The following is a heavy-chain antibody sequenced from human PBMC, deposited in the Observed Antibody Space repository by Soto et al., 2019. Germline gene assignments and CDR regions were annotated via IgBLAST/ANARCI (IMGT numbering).Heavy chain of an antibody. CDR2: LYRSGST. Sequence: QVQLQESGPGLVKPSGTLSLTCAVSGGSFTSNNWWTWVRQPPGQGLEWIGELYRSGSTNYNPSHKSRVTIYLDKSENQFSLKVASLTAADTAVYSCASRGPETRVDYWGQGTLVTVSS. J-gene: IGHJ4*02. CDR1: GGSFTSNNW. V-gene: IGHV4-4*02. CDR3: ASRGPETRVDY. D-gene: IGHD3-10*01.